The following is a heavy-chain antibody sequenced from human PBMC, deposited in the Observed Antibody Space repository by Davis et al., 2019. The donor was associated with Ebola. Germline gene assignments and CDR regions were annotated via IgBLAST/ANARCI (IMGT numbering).Heavy chain of an antibody. CDR1: GFTFSSYA. CDR3: TAYYYGSGSYYNPAPFDY. V-gene: IGHV3-23*01. CDR2: ISGSGGST. D-gene: IGHD3-10*01. Sequence: GESLKISCAASGFTFSSYAMSWVRQAPGKGLDWVSAISGSGGSTYYADSVKGRFTISRDNSKNTLYLQMNSLRAEDTAVYYCTAYYYGSGSYYNPAPFDYWGQGTLVTVSS. J-gene: IGHJ4*02.